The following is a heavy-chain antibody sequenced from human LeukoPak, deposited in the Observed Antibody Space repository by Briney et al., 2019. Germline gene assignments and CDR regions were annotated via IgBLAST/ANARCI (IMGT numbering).Heavy chain of an antibody. Sequence: GGSLRLSCAASGFTFSDYYMSWIRQAPGKGLEWVSYISSSGSTIYYADSVKGRFTISRDNAKNSLYLQMNSLRAEDTAVYYCAREGRDGYNLGYYFDYWGQGTLVTVSS. V-gene: IGHV3-11*04. CDR3: AREGRDGYNLGYYFDY. J-gene: IGHJ4*02. CDR1: GFTFSDYY. CDR2: ISSSGSTI. D-gene: IGHD5-24*01.